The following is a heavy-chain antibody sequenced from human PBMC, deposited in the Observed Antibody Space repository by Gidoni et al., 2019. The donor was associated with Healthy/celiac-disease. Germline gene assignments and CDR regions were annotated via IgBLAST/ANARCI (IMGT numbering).Heavy chain of an antibody. CDR3: AREGIAAAGADY. Sequence: QVPLQQWGAGLLKPSETLSLTCAVYGGSFSGYYWSWIRQPPGKGLEWIGKINHSGSTNYNPSLKSRVTISVDTSKNQFSLKLSSVTAADTAVYYCAREGIAAAGADYWGQGTLVTVSS. CDR1: GGSFSGYY. D-gene: IGHD6-13*01. V-gene: IGHV4-34*01. J-gene: IGHJ4*02. CDR2: INHSGST.